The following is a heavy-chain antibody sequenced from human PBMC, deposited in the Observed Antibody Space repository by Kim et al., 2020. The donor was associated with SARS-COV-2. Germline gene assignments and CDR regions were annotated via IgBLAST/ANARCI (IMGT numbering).Heavy chain of an antibody. D-gene: IGHD6-19*01. Sequence: SVKVSCKASGGTFSSYAISWVRQAPGQGLEWMGGIIPIFGTANYAQKFQGRVTITADESTSTAYMELSSLRSEDTAVYYCARAGDRGIAVAGTFNWFDPWGQGTLVTVSS. J-gene: IGHJ5*02. V-gene: IGHV1-69*13. CDR1: GGTFSSYA. CDR3: ARAGDRGIAVAGTFNWFDP. CDR2: IIPIFGTA.